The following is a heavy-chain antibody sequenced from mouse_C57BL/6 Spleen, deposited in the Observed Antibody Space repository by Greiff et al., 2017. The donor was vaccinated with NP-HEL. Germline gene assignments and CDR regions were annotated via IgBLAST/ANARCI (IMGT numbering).Heavy chain of an antibody. Sequence: QVQLQQSGPGLVAPSQSLSITCTVSGFSLTSYGVHWVRQPPGKGLEWLVVIWSDGSTTYNSALKSRLSISKDNSKSQVFLKMNSLQTDDTAMYYCARHYDYRRGYAMDYWGQGTSVTVSS. V-gene: IGHV2-6-1*01. CDR3: ARHYDYRRGYAMDY. CDR2: IWSDGST. J-gene: IGHJ4*01. D-gene: IGHD2-4*01. CDR1: GFSLTSYG.